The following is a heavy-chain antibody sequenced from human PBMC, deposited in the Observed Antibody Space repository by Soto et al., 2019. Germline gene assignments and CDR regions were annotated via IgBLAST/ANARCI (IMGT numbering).Heavy chain of an antibody. J-gene: IGHJ4*02. CDR1: GGTFSSYA. CDR2: IIPIFGTA. V-gene: IGHV1-69*13. Sequence: SVKVSCKASGGTFSSYAISWVRQAPGQGLEWMGGIIPIFGTANYAQKFQGRVTITADESTSTAYMELSSLRSEDTAVYYCARSGPPHRPRYSHGYYQPRPFDYWGQGTLVTVSS. CDR3: ARSGPPHRPRYSHGYYQPRPFDY. D-gene: IGHD5-18*01.